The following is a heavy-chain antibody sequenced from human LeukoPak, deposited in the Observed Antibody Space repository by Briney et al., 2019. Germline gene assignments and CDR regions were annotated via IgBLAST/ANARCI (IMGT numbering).Heavy chain of an antibody. D-gene: IGHD5-18*01. Sequence: ASVKVSCKASGYTFTSYGISWVRQAPGQGLEWMGWISAYNGNTNYAQKLQGRVTMTTDTSTSTAYMELRSLRSDDTAVYYCARVDTAMVNGRGGADYYYGMDVWGQGTTVTVSS. V-gene: IGHV1-18*01. CDR1: GYTFTSYG. CDR3: ARVDTAMVNGRGGADYYYGMDV. CDR2: ISAYNGNT. J-gene: IGHJ6*02.